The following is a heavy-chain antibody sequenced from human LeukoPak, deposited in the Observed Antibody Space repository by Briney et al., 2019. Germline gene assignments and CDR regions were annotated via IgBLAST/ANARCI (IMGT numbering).Heavy chain of an antibody. V-gene: IGHV1-18*01. Sequence: ASVKVSCKAFGYIFTAYDVTWVRQAPGQGLEWLGWISTDSANTIYAQKFQGRVTLTTDTSTSIVYMELTSLTSDDTAVYYCARTRSYDDYWGQGTLVTVSS. D-gene: IGHD3-16*01. CDR3: ARTRSYDDY. CDR1: GYIFTAYD. J-gene: IGHJ4*02. CDR2: ISTDSANT.